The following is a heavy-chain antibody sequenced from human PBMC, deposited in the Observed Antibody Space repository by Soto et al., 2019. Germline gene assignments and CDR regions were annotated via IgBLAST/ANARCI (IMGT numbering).Heavy chain of an antibody. D-gene: IGHD6-13*01. CDR1: GFTFSSYA. J-gene: IGHJ4*02. V-gene: IGHV3-23*01. CDR2: ISGSGGST. Sequence: PVGSLRLSCAASGFTFSSYAMSWVRQAPGKGLEWVSAISGSGGSTYYADSVKGRFTISRDNSKNTLYLQMNSLRAEDTAVYYCASIAAAGTYFDYWGQGTLVTVSS. CDR3: ASIAAAGTYFDY.